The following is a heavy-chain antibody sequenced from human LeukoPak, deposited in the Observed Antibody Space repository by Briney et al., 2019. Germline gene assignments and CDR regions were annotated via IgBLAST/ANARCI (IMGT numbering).Heavy chain of an antibody. Sequence: GGSLRLSCAASGFTFSIYSMNWVRQAPGKGLQWVSYISSSSSNMYYAASVKGRFTISRDNAKNSLFLQMNSLRAEDTAVYFCARGGGLDVWGQGATVTVSS. CDR3: ARGGGLDV. CDR1: GFTFSIYS. J-gene: IGHJ6*02. CDR2: ISSSSSNM. D-gene: IGHD3-16*01. V-gene: IGHV3-48*01.